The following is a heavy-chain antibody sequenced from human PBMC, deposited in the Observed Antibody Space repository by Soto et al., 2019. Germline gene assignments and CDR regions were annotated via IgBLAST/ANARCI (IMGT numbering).Heavy chain of an antibody. J-gene: IGHJ5*02. Sequence: DTLTLPCTISGGSISSSSYYWGWIRQPPGKGLEWIGSIYYSGSTYYNPSLKSRVTISVDTSKNQFSLKLSSVTAADTAVYYCARHQTGYSSGWYGGWFDPWGQGTPVTAPQ. V-gene: IGHV4-39*01. CDR2: IYYSGST. CDR1: GGSISSSSYY. D-gene: IGHD6-19*01. CDR3: ARHQTGYSSGWYGGWFDP.